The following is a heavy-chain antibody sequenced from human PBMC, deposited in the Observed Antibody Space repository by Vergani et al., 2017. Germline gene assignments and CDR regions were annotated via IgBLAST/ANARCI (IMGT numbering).Heavy chain of an antibody. V-gene: IGHV3-30*02. CDR1: GYTLSNYD. Sequence: QVQLVESGGGVVQRGGSLRLSCATSGYTLSNYDMQWIRQGPGKGLEFVAFIQFDVSNQYYADSVKGRFTLSRDFSKNTRYLQMNSLRTDDTATYYCAKHFRGWGIDYWGQGTKVIVSS. J-gene: IGHJ4*02. CDR2: IQFDVSNQ. CDR3: AKHFRGWGIDY. D-gene: IGHD3-16*01.